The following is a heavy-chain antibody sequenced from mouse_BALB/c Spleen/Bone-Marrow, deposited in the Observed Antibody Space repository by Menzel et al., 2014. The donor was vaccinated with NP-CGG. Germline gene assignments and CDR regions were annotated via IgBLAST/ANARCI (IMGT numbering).Heavy chain of an antibody. CDR3: ARDPRWLLAMDN. V-gene: IGHV7-1*02. D-gene: IGHD2-3*01. CDR1: GFTFSDFY. J-gene: IGHJ4*01. Sequence: EVMLVESGGGLVQPGGSLRLSCATSGFTFSDFYMEWVRQPPGKRLEWIAASRNKANDYTTEYSASVKGRFIVSRDTSQSILYLRMNALRAEDTANYYCARDPRWLLAMDNWGQGTSVTVSS. CDR2: SRNKANDYTT.